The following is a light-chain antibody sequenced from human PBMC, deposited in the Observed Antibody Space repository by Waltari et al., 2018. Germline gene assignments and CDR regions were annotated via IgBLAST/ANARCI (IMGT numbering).Light chain of an antibody. CDR1: RRVGSNY. J-gene: IGKJ2*01. CDR2: GAS. CDR3: QQYGSLPST. Sequence: EIVLTQSPGTLSLSPGERATLSCRASRRVGSNYLAWYRQKSGQTPSLLIYGASSRASGIPDRFSGSGSGTDFTLTISRLEPEDFAVYYCQQYGSLPSTFGQGTKLEIK. V-gene: IGKV3-20*01.